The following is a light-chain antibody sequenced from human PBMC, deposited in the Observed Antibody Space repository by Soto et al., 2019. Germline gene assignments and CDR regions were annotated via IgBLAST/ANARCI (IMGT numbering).Light chain of an antibody. V-gene: IGKV3-20*01. J-gene: IGKJ3*01. CDR2: GAS. Sequence: EIVLTQSPGTLSLSPGERATLSCRASQSVSSSYLAWYQQKPGQAPRLLIYGASSRATGIPDRVSGSGSGTDFPLTISRLEPEDFAVYYCQQYGSSFTFGPGTKGDIK. CDR1: QSVSSSY. CDR3: QQYGSSFT.